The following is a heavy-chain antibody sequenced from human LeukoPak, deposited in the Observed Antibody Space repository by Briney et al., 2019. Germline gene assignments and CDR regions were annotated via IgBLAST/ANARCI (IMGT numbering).Heavy chain of an antibody. J-gene: IGHJ6*04. Sequence: PSETLSLTCTVSGGSISSSSYYWSWIRQPAGKGLEWIGRIYTSGSTNYNPSLKSRVTISVDTSKNQFSLKLSSVTAADTAVYYCARAGYYCSGGSCYSGVDVWGKGTTVTISS. CDR3: ARAGYYCSGGSCYSGVDV. V-gene: IGHV4-61*02. CDR1: GGSISSSSYY. D-gene: IGHD2-15*01. CDR2: IYTSGST.